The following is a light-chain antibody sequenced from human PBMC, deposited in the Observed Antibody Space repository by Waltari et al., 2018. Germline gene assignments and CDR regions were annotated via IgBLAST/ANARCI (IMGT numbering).Light chain of an antibody. J-gene: IGLJ2*01. CDR1: NIGNKN. CDR2: DDS. V-gene: IGLV3-21*03. Sequence: SYVVTQPPSVSVAPGKTARITCAGNNIGNKNGRGYQQKPGQAPVLVVYDDSDRPSGIPARFSGSNSGNTATLTINRAEAGDEADYHCQVWDSSSDHRVFGGGTKLTVL. CDR3: QVWDSSSDHRV.